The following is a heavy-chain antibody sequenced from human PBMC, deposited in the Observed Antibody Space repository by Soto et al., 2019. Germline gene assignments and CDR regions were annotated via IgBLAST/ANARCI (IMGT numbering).Heavy chain of an antibody. CDR3: ARGGGYCSGGSCRRGLDY. D-gene: IGHD2-15*01. CDR1: GGSISSYY. V-gene: IGHV4-59*01. J-gene: IGHJ4*02. CDR2: IYYSGST. Sequence: PSETLSLTCTVSGGSISSYYWSWIRQPPGKGLEWIGYIYYSGSTNYNPSLKSRVTISVDTSKNQFSLKLSSVTAADTAVYYCARGGGYCSGGSCRRGLDYWGQGTLVTVSS.